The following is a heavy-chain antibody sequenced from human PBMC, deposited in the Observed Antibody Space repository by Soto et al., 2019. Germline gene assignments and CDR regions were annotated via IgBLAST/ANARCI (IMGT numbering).Heavy chain of an antibody. D-gene: IGHD1-1*01. CDR2: ISAYNGNT. CDR3: ARSVERVAYYYYGMDV. CDR1: GYTFTSYG. V-gene: IGHV1-18*01. Sequence: QVQLVQSGAEVKKPGASVKVSCKASGYTFTSYGISWVRQAPGQGPEWMGWISAYNGNTNYAQKLQGRVTMTTDTPTSPAYMELRSLRSDETAVYYCARSVERVAYYYYGMDVWGQGTTVTVSS. J-gene: IGHJ6*02.